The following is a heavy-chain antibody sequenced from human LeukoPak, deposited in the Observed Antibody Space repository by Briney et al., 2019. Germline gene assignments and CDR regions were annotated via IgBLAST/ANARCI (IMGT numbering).Heavy chain of an antibody. CDR2: MNPNSGNT. D-gene: IGHD6-19*01. J-gene: IGHJ6*03. Sequence: ASVKVSCKASGYTFTSYDISWVRQATGQGLEWMGWMNPNSGNTGYAQKFQGGVTMTRNTSISTAYMELSSLRSEDTAVYYCARGAGIAVAGYYYYYYMDVWGKGTTVTISS. CDR1: GYTFTSYD. V-gene: IGHV1-8*01. CDR3: ARGAGIAVAGYYYYYYMDV.